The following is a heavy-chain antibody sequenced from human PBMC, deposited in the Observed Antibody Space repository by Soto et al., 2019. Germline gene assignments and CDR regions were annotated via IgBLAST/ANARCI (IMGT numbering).Heavy chain of an antibody. CDR2: IYYSGST. CDR1: GGSISSSSYY. D-gene: IGHD1-26*01. V-gene: IGHV4-39*01. Sequence: QLQLQESGPGLVKPSETLSLTCTVSGGSISSSSYYWGWIRQPPGKGLEWIGSIYYSGSTYYNPSLKSRVTISVDTSKNQFSLKLSSVTAADTAVYYCAPLPSGEDKNYYYGMDVWGQGTTVTVSS. CDR3: APLPSGEDKNYYYGMDV. J-gene: IGHJ6*02.